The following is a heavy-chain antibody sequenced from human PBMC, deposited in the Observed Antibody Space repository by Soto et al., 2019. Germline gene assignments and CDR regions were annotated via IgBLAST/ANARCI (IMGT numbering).Heavy chain of an antibody. CDR2: ISYDGSNK. CDR3: AKEGRGWFDP. V-gene: IGHV3-30*18. J-gene: IGHJ5*02. Sequence: PGGSLRLSCAACGFTFSSYGMHWVRQAPGKGLEWVAVISYDGSNKYYADSVKGRFTISRDNSKNTLYLQMNSLRAEDTAVYYCAKEGRGWFDPWGQGTLVTVSS. CDR1: GFTFSSYG.